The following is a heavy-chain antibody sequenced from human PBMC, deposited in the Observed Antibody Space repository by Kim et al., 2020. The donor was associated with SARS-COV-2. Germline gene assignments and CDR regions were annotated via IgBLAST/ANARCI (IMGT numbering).Heavy chain of an antibody. Sequence: GGSLRLSCAASGFTFSSYGMHWVRQAPGKGLEWVAVISYDGSNKYYADSVKGRFTISRDNSKNTLYLQMNSLRAEDTAVYYCAKATGGSYHVYYYYYYM. V-gene: IGHV3-30*18. CDR2: ISYDGSNK. J-gene: IGHJ6*03. CDR1: GFTFSSYG. D-gene: IGHD1-26*01. CDR3: AKATGGSYHVYYYYYYM.